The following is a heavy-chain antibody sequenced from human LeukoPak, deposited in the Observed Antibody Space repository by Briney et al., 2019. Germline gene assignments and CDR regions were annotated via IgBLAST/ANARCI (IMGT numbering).Heavy chain of an antibody. CDR2: IIPIVGAT. D-gene: IGHD4-11*01. CDR3: ARIMTTLDSPFDP. Sequence: SAKVSCKASGATFSTHPISWVRQAPGQGLEWMGRIIPIVGATNYAQMFQGRVTITADKSTNTVYLELSSLRSDDTAVYYCARIMTTLDSPFDPWGQGTLVTVSS. J-gene: IGHJ5*02. CDR1: GATFSTHP. V-gene: IGHV1-69*08.